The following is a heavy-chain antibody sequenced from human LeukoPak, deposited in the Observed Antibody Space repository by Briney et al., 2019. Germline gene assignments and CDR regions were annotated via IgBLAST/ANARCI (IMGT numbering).Heavy chain of an antibody. D-gene: IGHD6-6*01. CDR2: INSDGSST. V-gene: IGHV3-74*01. Sequence: GGSLRLSCAASGFTFSSYWMHWVRQAPGKGLVWVSRINSDGSSTSYADSAKGRFTISRDNAKNTLYLQMNSLRVEDTAVYYCTRDRSIGDQRLDYWGQGTLVTVSS. CDR1: GFTFSSYW. CDR3: TRDRSIGDQRLDY. J-gene: IGHJ4*02.